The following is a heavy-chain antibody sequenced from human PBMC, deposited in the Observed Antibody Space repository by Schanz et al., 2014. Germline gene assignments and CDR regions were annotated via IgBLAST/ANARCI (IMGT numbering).Heavy chain of an antibody. CDR3: AKDRHGYDQPIDY. D-gene: IGHD2-2*01. Sequence: VQLVESGGGLVKSGGSRRLSCAASGFTFNKAWMHWVRQAPGKGLEWVAFISYDGNEKHYPDSVKGRFTISRDNSKNTLYLQMNSLTAEDTALYYCAKDRHGYDQPIDYWGQGTLVTVSS. V-gene: IGHV3-30*18. CDR2: ISYDGNEK. J-gene: IGHJ4*02. CDR1: GFTFNKAW.